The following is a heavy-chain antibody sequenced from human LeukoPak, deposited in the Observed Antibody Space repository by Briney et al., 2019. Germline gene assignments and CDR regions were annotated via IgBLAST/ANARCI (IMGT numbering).Heavy chain of an antibody. J-gene: IGHJ4*02. D-gene: IGHD3-3*01. CDR3: AKGYDFWSGGIDY. Sequence: GGSLRLSCAASGFTFSSYAMSWVRQAPGKGLEWVSAISGSGGSTFYAGSVKGRFTISRDNSKNTLYLQMNSLRADDTAVYYCAKGYDFWSGGIDYWGQGTLVTVSS. V-gene: IGHV3-23*01. CDR2: ISGSGGST. CDR1: GFTFSSYA.